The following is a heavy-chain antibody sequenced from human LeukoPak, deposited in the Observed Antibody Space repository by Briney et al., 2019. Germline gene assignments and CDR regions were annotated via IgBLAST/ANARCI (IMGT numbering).Heavy chain of an antibody. CDR3: AARSYDYVWGSYRY. CDR2: ISSNGGST. J-gene: IGHJ4*02. Sequence: GGSLRLSCVASGFTFSSHAMHWVRQAPGKGLEYVSAISSNGGSTYYANSVKGRFTISRDNSKNTLYLQMGSLRAEDMAVYYCAARSYDYVWGSYRYWGQGTLVTVSS. CDR1: GFTFSSHA. V-gene: IGHV3-64*01. D-gene: IGHD3-16*02.